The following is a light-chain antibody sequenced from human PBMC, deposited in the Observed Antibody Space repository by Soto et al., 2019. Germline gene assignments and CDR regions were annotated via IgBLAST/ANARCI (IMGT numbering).Light chain of an antibody. J-gene: IGKJ1*01. CDR3: QQYSNWPPGT. V-gene: IGKV3-15*01. Sequence: EIVMTQSPATLSVSPGERATLSCRASQSVRSNLAWYQQKPGQAPRLLIYGASTRATGIPARFSGSGSGTEFTLTISSLQSEDFAVYYCQQYSNWPPGTFGQGTKVESK. CDR2: GAS. CDR1: QSVRSN.